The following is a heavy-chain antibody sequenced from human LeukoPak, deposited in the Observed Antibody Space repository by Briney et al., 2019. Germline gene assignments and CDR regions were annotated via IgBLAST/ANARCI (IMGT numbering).Heavy chain of an antibody. CDR3: ASGSGH. J-gene: IGHJ4*02. V-gene: IGHV3-48*02. Sequence: HPGGSLRLSCAASGFTFSSHWMTWVRRAPGKGLEWVSHISSSGSAKYYADSVKGRFTISRDNAKNSLYLQMNSLRDEDTAVFYCASGSGHWGQGTLVTVSS. CDR2: ISSSGSAK. CDR1: GFTFSSHW. D-gene: IGHD2-2*03.